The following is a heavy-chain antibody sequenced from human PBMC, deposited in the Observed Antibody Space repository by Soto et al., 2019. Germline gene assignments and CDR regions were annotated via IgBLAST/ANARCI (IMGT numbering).Heavy chain of an antibody. J-gene: IGHJ4*02. CDR1: GFTFSSYA. CDR2: ISYDGSNK. V-gene: IGHV3-30-3*01. D-gene: IGHD1-1*01. Sequence: QVQLVESGGGVVQPGRSLRLSCAASGFTFSSYAMHWVRQAPGKGLEWVAVISYDGSNKYYADSVKGRFTISRDNSKNTLYLQMNSLRAEDTAVYYCARGLAEETGAFDYWCQGTLVTVSS. CDR3: ARGLAEETGAFDY.